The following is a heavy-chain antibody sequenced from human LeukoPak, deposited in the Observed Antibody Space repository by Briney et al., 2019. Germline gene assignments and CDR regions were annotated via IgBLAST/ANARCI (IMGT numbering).Heavy chain of an antibody. CDR3: AKDGGGYCNNSSC. V-gene: IGHV3-23*01. Sequence: QPGGSLRLSCAASGFTVSSNYMSWVRQAPGKGLECVSAISDSGDKTDYADSVRGRFTIYRDNSKDTLYLQMNSLGAADTAVYYCAKDGGGYCNNSSCWGQGTLVTVSS. CDR1: GFTVSSNY. J-gene: IGHJ4*02. CDR2: ISDSGDKT. D-gene: IGHD2-2*01.